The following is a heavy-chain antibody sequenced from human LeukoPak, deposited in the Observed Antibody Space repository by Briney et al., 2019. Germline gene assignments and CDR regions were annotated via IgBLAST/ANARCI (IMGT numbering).Heavy chain of an antibody. CDR2: INPDNGGT. Sequence: GASVKVSCKTSGYTFTSYYIHWVRQPPGQGLDYMGWINPDNGGTNYAQNFQGRVIMTRDTSISTAYMQLSRLTSDDTAVYYCARSPSGELDYWGRGTLVSVSS. V-gene: IGHV1-2*02. CDR1: GYTFTSYY. J-gene: IGHJ4*02. CDR3: ARSPSGELDY. D-gene: IGHD1-26*01.